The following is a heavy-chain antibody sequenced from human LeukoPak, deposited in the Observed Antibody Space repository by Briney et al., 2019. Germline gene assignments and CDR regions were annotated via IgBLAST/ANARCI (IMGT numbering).Heavy chain of an antibody. CDR1: GGSISSYN. CDR2: IYYSGST. D-gene: IGHD3-10*01. CDR3: ARDGHSGAFDI. V-gene: IGHV4-59*01. J-gene: IGHJ3*02. Sequence: PSETLSLTCTVSGGSISSYNWSWIRQPPGKGLEWIGYIYYSGSTNYNPSLKSRVTISVDTSKNQFSLKLSSVTAADAAVYYCARDGHSGAFDIWGQGTMVTVSS.